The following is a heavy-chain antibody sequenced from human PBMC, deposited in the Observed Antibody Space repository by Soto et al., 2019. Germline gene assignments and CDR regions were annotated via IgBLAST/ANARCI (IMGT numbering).Heavy chain of an antibody. CDR1: GYTFTGYY. Sequence: QVQLVQSGAEVKKPGASVKVSCKASGYTFTGYYMHWVRQAPGQGLEWMGWINPNSGGTNYAQKFQGWVTMTRDTSISTAYMELSRLRSDDTAVYYCARDGVYCSSTSCYSRYYYMDVWGKGTTVTVSS. CDR2: INPNSGGT. V-gene: IGHV1-2*04. D-gene: IGHD2-2*02. J-gene: IGHJ6*03. CDR3: ARDGVYCSSTSCYSRYYYMDV.